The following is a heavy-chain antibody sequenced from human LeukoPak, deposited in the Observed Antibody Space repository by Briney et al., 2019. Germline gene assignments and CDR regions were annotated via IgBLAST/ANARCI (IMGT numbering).Heavy chain of an antibody. CDR3: ARPDCSITSCQYWYFDL. CDR2: IYYSGST. J-gene: IGHJ2*01. V-gene: IGHV4-61*01. D-gene: IGHD2-2*01. CDR1: GGSVSSGSYY. Sequence: SETLSLTCTVSGGSVSSGSYYWSWIRQPPGKGLEWIGYIYYSGSTNYNPSLKSRVTISVDTSKNQFSLKLSSVTAADTAVYYCARPDCSITSCQYWYFDLWGRGTLVTVSS.